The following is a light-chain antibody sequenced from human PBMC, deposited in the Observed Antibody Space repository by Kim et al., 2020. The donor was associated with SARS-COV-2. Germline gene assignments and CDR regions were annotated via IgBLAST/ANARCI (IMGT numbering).Light chain of an antibody. Sequence: SASVGDSVTITCRCSQSISDWLALYQQKPGKAPNLLIYKASTLESGVPSRFSGIGSGTEFSLTISSLQPDDFATYYCQHYNSYPYTFGQGTKLEI. V-gene: IGKV1-5*03. CDR3: QHYNSYPYT. CDR1: QSISDW. J-gene: IGKJ2*01. CDR2: KAS.